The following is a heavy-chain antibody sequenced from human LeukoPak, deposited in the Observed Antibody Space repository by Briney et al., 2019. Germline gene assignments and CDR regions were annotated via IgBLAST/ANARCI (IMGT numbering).Heavy chain of an antibody. CDR2: ISSSSSYI. D-gene: IGHD3-10*01. V-gene: IGHV3-21*01. CDR1: GFTFSSYS. J-gene: IGHJ6*02. Sequence: TGGSLRLSCAASGFTFSSYSMNWVRQAPGKGLEWVSSISSSSSYIYYADSVKGRFTISRDNAKNSLYLQMNSLRAEDTAVYYCARDNSLYYGSGSHREGYYGMDVWGQGTTVIVSS. CDR3: ARDNSLYYGSGSHREGYYGMDV.